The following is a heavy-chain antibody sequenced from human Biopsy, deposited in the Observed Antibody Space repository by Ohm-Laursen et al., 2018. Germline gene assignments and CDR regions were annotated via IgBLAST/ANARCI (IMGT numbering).Heavy chain of an antibody. Sequence: SSVKVSCKAPGVTFNSYDVNWVRQAPGQGLEWLGGNIPILGTGNYAQKFQDRVTVAADTSTGTANLDLRRLRSDDTALYYCATKLTGYFHHWGQGTLVIVSS. CDR1: GVTFNSYD. V-gene: IGHV1-69*06. CDR2: NIPILGTG. CDR3: ATKLTGYFHH. D-gene: IGHD3-9*01. J-gene: IGHJ1*01.